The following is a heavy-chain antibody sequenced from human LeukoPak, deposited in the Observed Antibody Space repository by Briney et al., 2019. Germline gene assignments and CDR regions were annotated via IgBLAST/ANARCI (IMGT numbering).Heavy chain of an antibody. CDR1: GYTFVGYY. J-gene: IGHJ4*02. Sequence: ASVKVSCKASGYTFVGYYLHWVRQATGQGLEWMGWMNPNSGNTGYAQKFQGRVTMTRNTSISTAYMELSSLRSEDTAVYYCAVGLDIAMPGKVPTGWGQGTLVTVS. CDR2: MNPNSGNT. CDR3: AVGLDIAMPGKVPTG. V-gene: IGHV1-8*02. D-gene: IGHD6-19*01.